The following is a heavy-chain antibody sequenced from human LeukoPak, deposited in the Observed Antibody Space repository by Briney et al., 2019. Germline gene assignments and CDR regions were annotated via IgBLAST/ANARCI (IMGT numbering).Heavy chain of an antibody. CDR2: IYYSGST. V-gene: IGHV4-39*07. D-gene: IGHD3-22*01. CDR3: ARLPYYYDSSGYYGGHYFDY. J-gene: IGHJ4*02. Sequence: SETLSLTCTVSGGSISSSSYYWGWLRQPPGKGGEGVGSIYYSGSTYDNPSLKSRVTISVDTSKNQFSLKLSSVTAADTAVYYCARLPYYYDSSGYYGGHYFDYWGQGTLVTVSS. CDR1: GGSISSSSYY.